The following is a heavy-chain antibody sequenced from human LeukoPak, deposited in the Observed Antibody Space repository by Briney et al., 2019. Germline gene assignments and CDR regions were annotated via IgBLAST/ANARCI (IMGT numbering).Heavy chain of an antibody. CDR2: IYSGGGT. Sequence: GSSRRLSCAASGFTVSRNFMSWVRQAPGKGLEWVSLIYSGGGTFYADSVKGRFTISRDNSRSTLYLQMNSLRAEDTFFFQAEDGIRDYYYGLDVWGQGTTVTVSS. J-gene: IGHJ6*02. CDR3: EDGIRDYYYGLDV. V-gene: IGHV3-53*01. D-gene: IGHD2-21*01. CDR1: GFTVSRNF.